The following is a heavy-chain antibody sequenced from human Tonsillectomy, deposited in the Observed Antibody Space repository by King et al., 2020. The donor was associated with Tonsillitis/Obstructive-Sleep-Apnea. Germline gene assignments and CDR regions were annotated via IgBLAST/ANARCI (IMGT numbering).Heavy chain of an antibody. CDR3: ARPPIEYSSSGVDY. Sequence: QQLQESGPGLVKPSETLSLTCTVSGGSISSSSYYWGWIRQPPGKGLEWIGSIYYSGSTYYNPSLKSRVTISVDTSKNQFSLKLRSVTAADTAVYYCARPPIEYSSSGVDYWGQGTLVTVSS. D-gene: IGHD6-6*01. V-gene: IGHV4-39*01. J-gene: IGHJ4*02. CDR1: GGSISSSSYY. CDR2: IYYSGST.